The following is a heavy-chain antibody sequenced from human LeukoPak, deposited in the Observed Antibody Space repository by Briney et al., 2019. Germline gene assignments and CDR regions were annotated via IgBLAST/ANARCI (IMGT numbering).Heavy chain of an antibody. Sequence: GGSLRLSCAASGFTFSSYGMHWVRQAPGKGLEWVAVISYDGSNKYYADSVKGRFTISRDNSKNTLYLQMNSLRAEDMAVYYCAKAATNGNAFDIWGQGTMVTVSS. D-gene: IGHD2-8*01. V-gene: IGHV3-30*18. CDR3: AKAATNGNAFDI. J-gene: IGHJ3*02. CDR2: ISYDGSNK. CDR1: GFTFSSYG.